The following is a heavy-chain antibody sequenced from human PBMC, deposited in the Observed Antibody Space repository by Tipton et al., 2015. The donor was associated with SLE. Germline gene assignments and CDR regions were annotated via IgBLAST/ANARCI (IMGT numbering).Heavy chain of an antibody. Sequence: SLRLSCAASGYKFREYAIHWVRQAPGKGLEWVAIISYNGWDKRYADSVKGRFTISRDNSKNTLSLQMNSLRVEDTAVYFCARVEIVGGTVLAPPAMPSYNYYMDVWGKGTTVTVSS. CDR2: ISYNGWDK. CDR3: ARVEIVGGTVLAPPAMPSYNYYMDV. V-gene: IGHV3-30*03. J-gene: IGHJ6*03. CDR1: GYKFREYA. D-gene: IGHD2-2*01.